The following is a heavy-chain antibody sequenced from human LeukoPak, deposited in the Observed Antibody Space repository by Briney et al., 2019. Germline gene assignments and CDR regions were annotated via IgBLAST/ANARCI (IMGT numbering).Heavy chain of an antibody. V-gene: IGHV3-53*01. D-gene: IGHD2-15*01. J-gene: IGHJ6*03. CDR1: GFTVSSNY. Sequence: GGSLRLSCAASGFTVSSNYMSWVRQAPGKGLEWVSVIYSGGSTYYADSVKGRFTISRDNSKNTLYLQMNSLRAEDTAVYYCATLGYCSGGSCYDYYYYYYMDVWGKGTTVTVSS. CDR2: IYSGGST. CDR3: ATLGYCSGGSCYDYYYYYYMDV.